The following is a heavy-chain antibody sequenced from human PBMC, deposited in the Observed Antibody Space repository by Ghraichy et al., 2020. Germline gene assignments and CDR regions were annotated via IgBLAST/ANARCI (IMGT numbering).Heavy chain of an antibody. CDR3: ARVLGANHYYGMDV. D-gene: IGHD1-26*01. J-gene: IGHJ6*02. CDR1: GFTFSSYS. CDR2: ISSSSSYI. Sequence: GGSLRLSCAASGFTFSSYSMNWVRQAPGKGLEWVSSISSSSSYIYYADSGKVRFTISRDNAKNSLYLQMNSLRAEDTAVYYCARVLGANHYYGMDVWGQGTTVTVSS. V-gene: IGHV3-21*01.